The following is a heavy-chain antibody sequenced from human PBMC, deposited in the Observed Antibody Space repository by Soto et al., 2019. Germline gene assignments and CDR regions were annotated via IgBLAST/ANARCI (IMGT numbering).Heavy chain of an antibody. J-gene: IGHJ3*02. CDR2: TYYRSKWHN. Sequence: SQTLSLTCAISGDSVSSNSVTWNWIRQSPSRGLEWLGRTYYRSKWHNDYAESVISRITINPDTSEHQFSLQLNSVTPEGTAVYFCACSSPSNAFDNWGQGTMVTVSS. CDR1: GDSVSSNSVT. CDR3: ACSSPSNAFDN. V-gene: IGHV6-1*01. D-gene: IGHD6-13*01.